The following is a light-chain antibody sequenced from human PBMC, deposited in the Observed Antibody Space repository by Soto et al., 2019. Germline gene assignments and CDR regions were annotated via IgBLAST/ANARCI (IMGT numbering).Light chain of an antibody. CDR1: QSVSGN. V-gene: IGKV3D-15*01. Sequence: EIVMTQSPATLSVSPGERATLSCRASQSVSGNLAWYQQKPGQAPRLLIYGASTRATGIPTRFSGNGSGTEFTLTISRLQSEDFSVYYRQQYNNWPPTFGQGTKVEIK. J-gene: IGKJ1*01. CDR3: QQYNNWPPT. CDR2: GAS.